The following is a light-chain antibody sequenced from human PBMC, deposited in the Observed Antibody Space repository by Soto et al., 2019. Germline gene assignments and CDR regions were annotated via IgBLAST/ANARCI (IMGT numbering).Light chain of an antibody. V-gene: IGKV3D-15*01. J-gene: IGKJ5*01. CDR3: QLYGNSPP. Sequence: EVVMTQSPATRSVSPVECATLSVMASQGIGDTLAWYQQKPGQAPRLLIYASSNRATGIPDRFSGSASGADFTLTIDRLETEDFAVYYCQLYGNSPPFGQGTRLEI. CDR1: QGIGDT. CDR2: ASS.